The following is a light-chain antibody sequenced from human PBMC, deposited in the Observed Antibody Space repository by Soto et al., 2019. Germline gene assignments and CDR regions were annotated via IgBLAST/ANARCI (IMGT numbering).Light chain of an antibody. J-gene: IGLJ2*01. CDR1: SSDVGGYNY. V-gene: IGLV2-8*01. CDR3: SSYAGSNAVV. Sequence: QSALTQPPSASGSPGQSVTISCTGTSSDVGGYNYVSWYQQHPGKAPHLMIYEVSKRPSVVPDRFSGCKSGNTASLTVSGLQAEDEAAYYFSSYAGSNAVVFGGGTKVTVL. CDR2: EVS.